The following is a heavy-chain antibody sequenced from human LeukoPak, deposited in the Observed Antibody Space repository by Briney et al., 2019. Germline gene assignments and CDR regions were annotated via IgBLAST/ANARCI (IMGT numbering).Heavy chain of an antibody. J-gene: IGHJ5*02. CDR2: INWNGGST. V-gene: IGHV3-20*04. Sequence: GGSLRLSCAVSGFTFDDYGMSWVRQAPGKGLEWVSGINWNGGSTGYADSVKGRFTISRDNAKNSLYLQMNSLRVEDTALYYCARDPRWMVQISAGWFDPWGQGTLVTVSS. D-gene: IGHD3-10*01. CDR3: ARDPRWMVQISAGWFDP. CDR1: GFTFDDYG.